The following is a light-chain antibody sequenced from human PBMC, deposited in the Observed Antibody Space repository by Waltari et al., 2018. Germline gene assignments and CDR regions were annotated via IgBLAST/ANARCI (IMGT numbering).Light chain of an antibody. J-gene: IGKJ5*01. CDR2: DAS. CDR1: QSVSTS. V-gene: IGKV3-11*01. Sequence: DIVFTQSPATLSLSPGERATISCSASQSVSTSLAWYQQKPSQAPRLLIYDASNRATGIPARFTGSGFGTDFTLTISSLEPEDFGVYYCQQRSTWPPITFGQGTRLEIK. CDR3: QQRSTWPPIT.